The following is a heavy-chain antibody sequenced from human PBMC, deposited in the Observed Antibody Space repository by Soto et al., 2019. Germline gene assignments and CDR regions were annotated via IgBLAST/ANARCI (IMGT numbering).Heavy chain of an antibody. CDR2: ISYDGSNK. J-gene: IGHJ6*02. D-gene: IGHD6-6*01. Sequence: PGGSLRLSCAASGFTFSSYAMHWVRQAPGKGLEWVAVISYDGSNKYYADSVKGRFTISRDNSKNTLYLQMNSLRAEDTAVYYCARDYSSSGYYGMDVWGQGTTVTVSS. CDR3: ARDYSSSGYYGMDV. V-gene: IGHV3-30-3*01. CDR1: GFTFSSYA.